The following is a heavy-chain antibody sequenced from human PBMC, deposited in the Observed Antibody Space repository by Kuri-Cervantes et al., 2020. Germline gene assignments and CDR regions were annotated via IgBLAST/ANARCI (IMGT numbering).Heavy chain of an antibody. CDR1: GGSISSSSYY. CDR3: ARDPYHSGYVYPVDN. Sequence: SETLSLTCTVSGGSISSSSYYWGWIRQPPGKGLEWIGSIYHSGSTYYNPSLKSRVTISVDTSKNQFSLNLSSVTAADTAVYYCARDPYHSGYVYPVDNWDQGTLVTVSS. CDR2: IYHSGST. V-gene: IGHV4-39*07. J-gene: IGHJ4*02. D-gene: IGHD5-12*01.